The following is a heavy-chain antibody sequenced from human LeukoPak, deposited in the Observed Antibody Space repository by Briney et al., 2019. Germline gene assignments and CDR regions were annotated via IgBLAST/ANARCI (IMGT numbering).Heavy chain of an antibody. D-gene: IGHD5-12*01. CDR3: ARPHSGPLDAFDI. CDR1: GGSISSYY. CDR2: IYYSGST. V-gene: IGHV4-59*08. Sequence: SETLSLTCTVSGGSISSYYWSWIRQPAGKGLEWIGYIYYSGSTNYNPSLKSRVTISVDTSKNQFSLKLSSVTAADTAVYYCARPHSGPLDAFDIWGQGTMVTVSS. J-gene: IGHJ3*02.